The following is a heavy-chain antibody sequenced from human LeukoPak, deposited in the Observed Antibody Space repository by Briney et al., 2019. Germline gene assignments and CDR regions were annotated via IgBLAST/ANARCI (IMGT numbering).Heavy chain of an antibody. CDR2: INSDGSST. CDR1: GFTFSSYW. CDR3: AREDAGYTYYYDSSGYYVY. Sequence: GGSLRLSCAASGFTFSSYWMHWVRQAPGKGLVWVSRINSDGSSTSYADSVKGRFTISRDNAKNTLYLQMNSLRAEDTAVYYCAREDAGYTYYYDSSGYYVYWGQGTLVTVSS. D-gene: IGHD3-22*01. J-gene: IGHJ4*02. V-gene: IGHV3-74*01.